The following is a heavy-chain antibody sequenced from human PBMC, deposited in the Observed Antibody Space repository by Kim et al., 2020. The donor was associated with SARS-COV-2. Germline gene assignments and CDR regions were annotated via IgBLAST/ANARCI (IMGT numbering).Heavy chain of an antibody. V-gene: IGHV4-4*07. CDR3: ARTFRLHCYGCGCFYVMDV. CDR1: GGSISSYH. Sequence: SETLSLTCTVSGGSISSYHWRWIRQPAGKGLEWIGRICTSGSTNYNPSLKSRVTMLVDTSKNQISLKLSYVTAADTAVYYCARTFRLHCYGCGCFYVMDV. J-gene: IGHJ6*01. CDR2: ICTSGST. D-gene: IGHD3-10*01.